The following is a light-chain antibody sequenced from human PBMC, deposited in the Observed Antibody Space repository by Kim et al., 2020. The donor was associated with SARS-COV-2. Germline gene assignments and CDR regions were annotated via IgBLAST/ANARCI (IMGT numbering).Light chain of an antibody. Sequence: EIVVTQSPATLSVSPGERATLSCRASQTIYTNLAWYQQKPGQAPRLLIYVASTRATGIPARFSGSGSGTEFTLTINSLRSEDFAVYYCQQYNIWPYTFGQGTQLEIK. CDR3: QQYNIWPYT. CDR1: QTIYTN. J-gene: IGKJ2*01. CDR2: VAS. V-gene: IGKV3-15*01.